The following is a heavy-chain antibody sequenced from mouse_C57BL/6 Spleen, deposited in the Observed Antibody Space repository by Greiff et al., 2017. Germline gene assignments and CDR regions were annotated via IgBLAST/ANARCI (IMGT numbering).Heavy chain of an antibody. D-gene: IGHD2-4*01. J-gene: IGHJ1*03. CDR2: IRNNASGYTT. CDR3: ARTYDYGGGYWYFDV. CDR1: GFTFTDSY. Sequence: DVKLVQSGGGLVQPGGSLSLSCAASGFTFTDSYMSWVRQTPGKALEWLGFIRNNASGYTTEYSASVKGRFTISRDNYQSFLYLHMNALRAEDVATYYCARTYDYGGGYWYFDVWGTGTTVTVSA. V-gene: IGHV7-3*01.